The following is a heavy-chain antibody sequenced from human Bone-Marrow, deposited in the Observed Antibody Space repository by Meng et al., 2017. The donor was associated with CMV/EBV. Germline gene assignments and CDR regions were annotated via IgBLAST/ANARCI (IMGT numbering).Heavy chain of an antibody. D-gene: IGHD3-10*01. J-gene: IGHJ6*02. V-gene: IGHV3-9*03. CDR1: GFTFDDYA. Sequence: SLKISCAASGFTFDDYAMHWVRQAPGKGLEWVSGISWNSGSIGYADSVKGRFTISRDNAKNSLYLQMNSLRAEDMAVYYCARVPVRGNYYYYYYGMDVWGQGTTVTVSS. CDR3: ARVPVRGNYYYYYYGMDV. CDR2: ISWNSGSI.